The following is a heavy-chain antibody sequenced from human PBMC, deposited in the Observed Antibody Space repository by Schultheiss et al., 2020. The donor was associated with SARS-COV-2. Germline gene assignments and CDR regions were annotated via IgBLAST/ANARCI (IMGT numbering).Heavy chain of an antibody. Sequence: GGSLRLSCAASGFTFSSYAMHWVRQAPGKGLVWVSRINSDGSSTSYADSVKGRFTISRDNARNTLYLQMNSLRAEDTAVYYCARARPDYDFWSGYTPYYMDVWGKGTTVTVSS. CDR2: INSDGSST. J-gene: IGHJ6*03. CDR1: GFTFSSYA. CDR3: ARARPDYDFWSGYTPYYMDV. D-gene: IGHD3-3*01. V-gene: IGHV3-74*01.